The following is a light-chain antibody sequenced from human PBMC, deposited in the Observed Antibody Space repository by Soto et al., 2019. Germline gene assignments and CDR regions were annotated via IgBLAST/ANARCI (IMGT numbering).Light chain of an antibody. CDR1: QSVSSF. V-gene: IGKV3-20*01. Sequence: EIVLTQSPATLSLSPGERATLSCRASQSVSSFLAWYQQKPGQAPRLLIYDASNRATGIPARFSGSGSGTDFTLTISRLEAEDFALYYCQQYGSSPKTFGQGTKVDIK. CDR3: QQYGSSPKT. J-gene: IGKJ1*01. CDR2: DAS.